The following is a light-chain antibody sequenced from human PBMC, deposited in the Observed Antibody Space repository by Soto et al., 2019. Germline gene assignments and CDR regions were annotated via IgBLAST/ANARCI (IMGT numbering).Light chain of an antibody. CDR2: DVN. J-gene: IGLJ1*01. Sequence: QSVLTQPASVSGSPGKSITISCAGTSSDVGAYNYVSWYQHHPGKAPKLMIYDVNNRPSGDSNRFSGSKSGNTASLTISGLQAEDEADYYCSSWTSGETYVFGSGTKLTVL. V-gene: IGLV2-14*03. CDR3: SSWTSGETYV. CDR1: SSDVGAYNY.